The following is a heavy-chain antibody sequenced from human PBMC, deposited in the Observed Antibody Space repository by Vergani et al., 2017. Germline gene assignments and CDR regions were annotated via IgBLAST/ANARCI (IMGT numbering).Heavy chain of an antibody. V-gene: IGHV1-8*03. CDR2: INPNSGNT. CDR1: GYSFSTYD. D-gene: IGHD1-14*01. Sequence: QVQLVQSGAEVQKPGASVTLSCKASGYSFSTYDINWVRQALGHGLEWVGWINPNSGNTGYARRFEGRVTITRDTAISTAYMELSGLYSDDTAVYYCTRGLPRTLTTETYYFDDWGQGTLVSVSP. CDR3: TRGLPRTLTTETYYFDD. J-gene: IGHJ4*02.